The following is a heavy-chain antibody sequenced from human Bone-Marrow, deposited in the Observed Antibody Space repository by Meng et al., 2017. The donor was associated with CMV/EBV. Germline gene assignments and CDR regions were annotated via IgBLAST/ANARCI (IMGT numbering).Heavy chain of an antibody. CDR2: IYYRGST. CDR3: ARDIEPYSSSWAFDY. V-gene: IGHV4-59*01. Sequence: SEILCLTFTVPGGSISSYYWSWTRKPPGKGLEWIGYIYYRGSTNYNPSLKSRVTISVDTSKNKFSLKLSSVTAADTAVYYCARDIEPYSSSWAFDYWGQGTLVTVSS. J-gene: IGHJ4*02. CDR1: GGSISSYY. D-gene: IGHD6-13*01.